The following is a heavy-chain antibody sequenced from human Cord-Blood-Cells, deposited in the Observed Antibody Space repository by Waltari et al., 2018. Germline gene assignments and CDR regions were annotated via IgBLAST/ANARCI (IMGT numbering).Heavy chain of an antibody. V-gene: IGHV4-34*01. CDR2: ITHSGST. Sequence: QVQLQQWGAGLLKPSETLSLTCAVYGGSFSGYYWSWIRQPPGKGLEWIGEITHSGSTNYNPSLKSRVTIAVDTSKNQFSLKLSSVTAADTAVYYCARADHSNYFDYWGQGTLVTVSS. CDR3: ARADHSNYFDY. D-gene: IGHD4-4*01. J-gene: IGHJ4*02. CDR1: GGSFSGYY.